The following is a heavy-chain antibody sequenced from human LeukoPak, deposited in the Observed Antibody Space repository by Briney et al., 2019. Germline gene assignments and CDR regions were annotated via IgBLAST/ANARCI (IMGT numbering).Heavy chain of an antibody. CDR2: INHSGST. D-gene: IGHD2-15*01. CDR1: GGSFSGYY. CDR3: ARDVGYCSGGSCYGGYYFDY. V-gene: IGHV4-34*01. Sequence: SETLSLTCAVYGGSFSGYYWSWIRQPPGKGLEWIGEINHSGSTNYNPSLKSRVTISVDTSKNQFSLKLSSVTAADTAVYYCARDVGYCSGGSCYGGYYFDYWGQGTLVTVSS. J-gene: IGHJ4*02.